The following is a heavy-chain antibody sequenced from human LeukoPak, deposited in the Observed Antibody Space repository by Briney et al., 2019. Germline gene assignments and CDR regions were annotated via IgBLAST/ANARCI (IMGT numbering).Heavy chain of an antibody. CDR1: GYTFTGYY. D-gene: IGHD3-16*02. J-gene: IGHJ4*02. CDR2: INPNSGGT. Sequence: ASVKVSCKASGYTFTGYYMHWVRQAPGQGLEWMGWINPNSGGTNYAQKFQGRVTMTRDTSISTVYMELSSLRSEDTAVYYCARDTYDYVWGSYRPFDYWGQGTLVTVSS. V-gene: IGHV1-2*02. CDR3: ARDTYDYVWGSYRPFDY.